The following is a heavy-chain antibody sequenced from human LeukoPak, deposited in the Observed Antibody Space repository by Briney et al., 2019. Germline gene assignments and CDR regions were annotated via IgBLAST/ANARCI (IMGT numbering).Heavy chain of an antibody. Sequence: SETLSLTCAVYGGSFSGYYWSWIRQPPGKGLEWIGEINHSGSTNCNPSLKSRVTISLDTSKNQFSLKLSSVTAADTAVYYCARLRVRGVNYWGRGTLLTVSS. CDR2: INHSGST. CDR1: GGSFSGYY. J-gene: IGHJ4*02. CDR3: ARLRVRGVNY. V-gene: IGHV4-34*01. D-gene: IGHD3-10*01.